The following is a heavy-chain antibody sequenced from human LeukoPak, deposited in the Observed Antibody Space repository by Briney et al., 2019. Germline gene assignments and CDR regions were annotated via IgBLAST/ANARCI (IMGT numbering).Heavy chain of an antibody. Sequence: SSETLSLTCTVSGGSISSYYWNWIRQPPGKGLEWIGFIYSSGSTNYNPSLKSRVTISLDTSKNQFSLKLNSVTTTDSAVYYCARVSAAGGTRLFDHWGQGTLVTVSS. CDR2: IYSSGST. CDR3: ARVSAAGGTRLFDH. J-gene: IGHJ4*02. CDR1: GGSISSYY. D-gene: IGHD6-13*01. V-gene: IGHV4-59*01.